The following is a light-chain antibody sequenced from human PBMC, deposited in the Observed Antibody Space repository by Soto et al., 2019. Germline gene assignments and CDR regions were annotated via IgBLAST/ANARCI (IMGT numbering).Light chain of an antibody. CDR2: DTT. CDR1: TGPVTSSHY. J-gene: IGLJ3*02. V-gene: IGLV7-46*01. Sequence: QAVVTQEPSLTVSPGGTVTLTCDSSTGPVTSSHYAYWFQQKPGQAPRPLIYDTTSKQSWTPARFSGSVLGGKAALTISGAQPDDEADYYCLLTYSDARVFGGGTKLTVL. CDR3: LLTYSDARV.